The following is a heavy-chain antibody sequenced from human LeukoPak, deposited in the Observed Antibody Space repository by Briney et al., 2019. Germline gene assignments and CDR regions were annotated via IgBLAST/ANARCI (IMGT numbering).Heavy chain of an antibody. CDR3: ARDPSSYSPWGFDF. CDR2: ISDTSTTI. V-gene: IGHV3-48*01. J-gene: IGHJ4*02. D-gene: IGHD2-2*01. Sequence: GSLRLSCSASGFTFSDFSMNWVRQAPGKGLEWISYISDTSTTIYYADSLKGRFTISRDNAKNSLYLQLSSLTVDDTAVYYCARDPSSYSPWGFDFWGQGTLVTVSS. CDR1: GFTFSDFS.